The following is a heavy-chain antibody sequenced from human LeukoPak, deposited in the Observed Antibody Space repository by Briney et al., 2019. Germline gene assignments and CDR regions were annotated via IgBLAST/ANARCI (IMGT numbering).Heavy chain of an antibody. Sequence: ASVTVSCTASGYTFTGYYMHWVRQAPGQGLEWMGRINPNSGGTNYAQKFQGRVTMTRDTSISTAYMELSRLRSDDTAVYYCARGWSSGYYYVGYWGQGTLVTVSS. CDR1: GYTFTGYY. J-gene: IGHJ4*02. D-gene: IGHD3-22*01. CDR2: INPNSGGT. CDR3: ARGWSSGYYYVGY. V-gene: IGHV1-2*06.